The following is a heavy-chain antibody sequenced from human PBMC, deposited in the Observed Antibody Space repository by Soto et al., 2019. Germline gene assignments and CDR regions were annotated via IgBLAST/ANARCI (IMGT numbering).Heavy chain of an antibody. Sequence: EVQLVESGGGLVQPGGSLRLSCAASGFTFSSYWMHWVRQAPGKGLVWVSRINSDGSSTSYADSVKGRFTISRDNAKNTLYLQMNGLRAGDTAGYYCERVPSFTNGVGYDSGGQGTLVTLSS. J-gene: IGHJ4*02. D-gene: IGHD2-8*01. V-gene: IGHV3-74*01. CDR2: INSDGSST. CDR1: GFTFSSYW. CDR3: ERVPSFTNGVGYDS.